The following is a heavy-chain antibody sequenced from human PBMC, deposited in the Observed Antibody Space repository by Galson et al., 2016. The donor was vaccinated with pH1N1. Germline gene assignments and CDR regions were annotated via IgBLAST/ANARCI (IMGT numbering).Heavy chain of an antibody. J-gene: IGHJ5*02. V-gene: IGHV3-33*07. D-gene: IGHD2-15*01. Sequence: SLRLSCAASGFDFSSYGMFWVRQAPRKGLEWVAAMWHDGSHEYYSDSVNGRFTISRDNSKNTLYLQMDRLTGEDTAAYYCVRDFSYCRGLSCFSTPLFNWFDTWGQGTLVTVSS. CDR3: VRDFSYCRGLSCFSTPLFNWFDT. CDR2: MWHDGSHE. CDR1: GFDFSSYG.